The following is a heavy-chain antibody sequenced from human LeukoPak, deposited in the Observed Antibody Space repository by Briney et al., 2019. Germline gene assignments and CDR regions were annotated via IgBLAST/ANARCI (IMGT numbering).Heavy chain of an antibody. D-gene: IGHD6-13*01. CDR3: ARDEGIAAAGLNWFDP. J-gene: IGHJ5*02. CDR1: GGTFSSYA. CDR2: IIPIFGTA. Sequence: GASVKVSCKASGGTFSSYAISWVRQAPGQGLEWMGGIIPIFGTANYAQKFQGRVTITADESTSTAYMELSSLRSEDTAVYYCARDEGIAAAGLNWFDPWGQGNLVTVSS. V-gene: IGHV1-69*01.